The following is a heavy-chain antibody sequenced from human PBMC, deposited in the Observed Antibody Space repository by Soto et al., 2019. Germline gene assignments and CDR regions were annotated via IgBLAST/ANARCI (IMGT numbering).Heavy chain of an antibody. CDR3: ARGLNPPTPWPFWSGYESDAFDI. V-gene: IGHV1-8*01. Sequence: GASVKVSCKASGYTFTSYDINWVRQATGQGLEWMGWMNPNSGNTGYAQKFQGRVTMTRNTSISTAYTELSSLRSEDTAVYYCARGLNPPTPWPFWSGYESDAFDIWGQGTMVTVSS. D-gene: IGHD3-3*01. CDR2: MNPNSGNT. J-gene: IGHJ3*02. CDR1: GYTFTSYD.